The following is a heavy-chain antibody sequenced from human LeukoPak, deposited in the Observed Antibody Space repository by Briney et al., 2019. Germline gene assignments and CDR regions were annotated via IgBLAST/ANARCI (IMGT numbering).Heavy chain of an antibody. CDR2: ISAYNGNT. CDR3: ARELKMAAGPGCFDY. J-gene: IGHJ4*02. Sequence: ASVKVSCKASGYTFTSYGISWVRQAPGQGLEWMGLISAYNGNTNYAQKLQGRVTMTTDTSTSTAYMELRSLRSDDTAVYYCARELKMAAGPGCFDYWGQGTLVTVSS. V-gene: IGHV1-18*01. D-gene: IGHD6-13*01. CDR1: GYTFTSYG.